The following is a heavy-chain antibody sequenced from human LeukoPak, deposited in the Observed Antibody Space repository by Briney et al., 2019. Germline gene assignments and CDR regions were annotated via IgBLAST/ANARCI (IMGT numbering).Heavy chain of an antibody. J-gene: IGHJ6*03. CDR3: ARGAGYPFYMDV. Sequence: PGGSLRLSCAASGFIVSSNYISWVRQAPGKGLEWVSLIYDGGRTYYADPVKGRFTISRDNSNTLYLQMNRLRSEDTAVYYCARGAGYPFYMDVWGKGTTVTVSS. V-gene: IGHV3-66*02. CDR1: GFIVSSNY. D-gene: IGHD5-18*01. CDR2: IYDGGRT.